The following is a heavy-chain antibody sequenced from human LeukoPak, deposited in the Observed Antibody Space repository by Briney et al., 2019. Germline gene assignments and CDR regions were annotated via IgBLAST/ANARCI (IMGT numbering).Heavy chain of an antibody. J-gene: IGHJ5*02. V-gene: IGHV3-48*04. CDR1: GITFSSSA. CDR3: ARDVTYYGGDWFDP. Sequence: GGSLRLSCAASGITFSSSAMNWVRQAPGKGLEWVSYISSGTSTIYYADSVKGRFTISRDNAKNSLYLQMNSLRAEDTAVYYCARDVTYYGGDWFDPWGQGTLVTVSS. CDR2: ISSGTSTI. D-gene: IGHD4-23*01.